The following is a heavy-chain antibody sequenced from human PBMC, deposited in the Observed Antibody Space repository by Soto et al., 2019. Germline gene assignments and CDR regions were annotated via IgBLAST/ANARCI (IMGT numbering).Heavy chain of an antibody. V-gene: IGHV4-59*01. J-gene: IGHJ6*02. Sequence: PSETLSLTCTVSGGSISRYYWSWIRQPPGKGLEWIGYMYNTGSTVYNPPFKSGVTISVDTSKNQFSLKLNSVTAADTAVYYCARDLWGYCGTDCYPLDVWGQGTTVTVSS. D-gene: IGHD2-21*02. CDR2: MYNTGST. CDR1: GGSISRYY. CDR3: ARDLWGYCGTDCYPLDV.